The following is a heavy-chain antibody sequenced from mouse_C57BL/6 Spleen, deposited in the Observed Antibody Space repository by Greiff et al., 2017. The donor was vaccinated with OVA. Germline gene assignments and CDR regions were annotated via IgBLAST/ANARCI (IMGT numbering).Heavy chain of an antibody. CDR2: INPNNGGT. J-gene: IGHJ4*01. V-gene: IGHV1-18*01. Sequence: VQLKQSGPELVKPGASVKIPCKASGYTFTDYNMDWVKQSHGKSLEWIGDINPNNGGTIYNQKFKGKATLTVDKSSSTAYMELRSLTSEDTAVYYCAREDDGYSYAMDYWGQGTSVTVSS. D-gene: IGHD2-3*01. CDR3: AREDDGYSYAMDY. CDR1: GYTFTDYN.